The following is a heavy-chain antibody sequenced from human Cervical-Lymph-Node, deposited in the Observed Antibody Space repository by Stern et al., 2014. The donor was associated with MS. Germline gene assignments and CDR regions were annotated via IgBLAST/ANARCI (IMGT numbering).Heavy chain of an antibody. V-gene: IGHV1-69*09. J-gene: IGHJ5*02. Sequence: MQLVESGAEVKKPGSSVNVSCKASGGTFISSYAITWMRQAPGQGLEWMGRIIPILGLPNYAQKFQGRVTITADTSTSTAYMELSSLRSEDTAVYYCARGVVTNRAAATLHNLFDPWGQGTLVTVSS. CDR3: ARGVVTNRAAATLHNLFDP. D-gene: IGHD2-15*01. CDR2: IIPILGLP. CDR1: GGTFISSYA.